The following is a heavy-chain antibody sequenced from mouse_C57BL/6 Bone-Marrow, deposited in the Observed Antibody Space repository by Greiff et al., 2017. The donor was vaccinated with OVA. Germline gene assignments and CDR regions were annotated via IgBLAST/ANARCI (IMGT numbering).Heavy chain of an antibody. J-gene: IGHJ3*01. CDR3: ARHAIYYYGSIPPWFAY. CDR1: GFTFSSYG. V-gene: IGHV5-6*01. Sequence: EVKVVESGGDLVKPGGSLKLSCAASGFTFSSYGMSWVRQTPDKRLEWVATISSGGSYTYYPDSVKGRFTISRDNAKNTLYLQMSSLKSEDTAMYYCARHAIYYYGSIPPWFAYWGQGTLVTVSA. D-gene: IGHD1-1*01. CDR2: ISSGGSYT.